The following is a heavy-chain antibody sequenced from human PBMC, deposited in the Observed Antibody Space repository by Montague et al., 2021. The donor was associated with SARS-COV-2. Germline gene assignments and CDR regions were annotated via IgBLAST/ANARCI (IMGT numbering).Heavy chain of an antibody. Sequence: SLRLSFSASGFEFSRYWIHWVRQVPGKGLVWLSSIKNDGRTTGYAGSVKGRFTISRDNAKNTVYLRINSVTVDDTALYYCAREEASDYPDAFDLWGQGTLVTVSS. CDR1: GFEFSRYW. CDR2: IKNDGRTT. D-gene: IGHD3-16*01. V-gene: IGHV3-74*01. CDR3: AREEASDYPDAFDL. J-gene: IGHJ3*01.